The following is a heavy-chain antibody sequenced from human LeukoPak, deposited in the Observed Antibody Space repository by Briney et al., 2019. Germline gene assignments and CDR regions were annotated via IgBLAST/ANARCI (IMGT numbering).Heavy chain of an antibody. V-gene: IGHV3-48*02. CDR2: ISSISSTI. Sequence: AGGSLRLSCAASGFTFNTYAMNWVRQAPGKGLEWISYISSISSTIYYADSVKGRFTISRDNAKNSLFLQVNSLRDEDTAVYYCARVGYSDYVPDYWGQGTLVTVSS. J-gene: IGHJ4*02. CDR3: ARVGYSDYVPDY. D-gene: IGHD3-16*01. CDR1: GFTFNTYA.